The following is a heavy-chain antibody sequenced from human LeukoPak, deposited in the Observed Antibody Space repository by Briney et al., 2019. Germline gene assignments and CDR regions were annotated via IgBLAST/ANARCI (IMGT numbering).Heavy chain of an antibody. CDR3: ARDKGYCSGGSCYPKWFDP. D-gene: IGHD2-15*01. V-gene: IGHV3-21*01. J-gene: IGHJ5*02. Sequence: GGSLRLSCAASGFTFSSYSMNWVRQAPGKGLEWVSSISSSSSYIYYADSVKGRFTISRDNAKNSLYLQMNSLRAEDTAVYYCARDKGYCSGGSCYPKWFDPWGQGTLVTVSS. CDR2: ISSSSSYI. CDR1: GFTFSSYS.